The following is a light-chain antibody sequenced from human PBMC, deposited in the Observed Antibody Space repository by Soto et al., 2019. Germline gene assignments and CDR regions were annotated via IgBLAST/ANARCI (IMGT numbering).Light chain of an antibody. J-gene: IGKJ4*01. Sequence: DIQMTQSPSSLSASIGDRVTITCRANQHISNYVNWYQQRPGKAPRVLIYDASKLETGVPSRFSGSGSGTDFTFTISSLQPEDSATYYCHQYFNPRTFGGGTKVDIK. V-gene: IGKV1-33*01. CDR3: HQYFNPRT. CDR1: QHISNY. CDR2: DAS.